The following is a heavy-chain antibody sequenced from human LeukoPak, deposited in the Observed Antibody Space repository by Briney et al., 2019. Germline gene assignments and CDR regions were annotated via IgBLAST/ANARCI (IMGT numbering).Heavy chain of an antibody. CDR1: GGSISSSSYY. J-gene: IGHJ6*03. D-gene: IGHD4-17*01. Sequence: PSETLSLTCTVSGGSISSSSYYWGWIRQPPGKGLEWIGRIYTSGSTNYNPSLKSRVTMSVDTSKNQFSLKLSSVTAADTAVYYCAREVATVTSYYYYMDVWGKGTTVTISS. V-gene: IGHV4-39*07. CDR2: IYTSGST. CDR3: AREVATVTSYYYYMDV.